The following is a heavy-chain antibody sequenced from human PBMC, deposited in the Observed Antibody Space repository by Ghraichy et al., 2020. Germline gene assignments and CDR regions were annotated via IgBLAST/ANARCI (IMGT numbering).Heavy chain of an antibody. J-gene: IGHJ4*02. Sequence: SETLSLTCAVYGGSFSGYYWSWIRQPPGKGLEWIGEINHSGSTNYNPSLKSRVTISVDTSKNQFSLKLSSVTAADTAVYYCARGEYRFGGVIVGWGQGTLVTVSS. CDR2: INHSGST. CDR3: ARGEYRFGGVIVG. CDR1: GGSFSGYY. V-gene: IGHV4-34*01. D-gene: IGHD3-16*02.